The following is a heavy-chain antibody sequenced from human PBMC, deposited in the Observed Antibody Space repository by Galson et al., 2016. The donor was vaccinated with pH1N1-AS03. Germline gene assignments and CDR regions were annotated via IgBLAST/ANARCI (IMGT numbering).Heavy chain of an antibody. D-gene: IGHD5-24*01. CDR1: GYIFTSYW. V-gene: IGHV5-51*01. CDR2: IYPGDSDT. CDR3: ARQERDGYNDYFDY. Sequence: QSGAEVKKPGESLKISCKTSGYIFTSYWVAWVRHMPGKGLEWMGIIYPGDSDTRYSPSFQGQVTISADRSINTAYLQWSSLMASDTAIYYCARQERDGYNDYFDYWGQGILVTVSS. J-gene: IGHJ4*02.